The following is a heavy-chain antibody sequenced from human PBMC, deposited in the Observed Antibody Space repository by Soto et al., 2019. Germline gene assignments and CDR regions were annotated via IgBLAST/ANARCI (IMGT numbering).Heavy chain of an antibody. CDR1: GFTFSNAW. D-gene: IGHD3-16*01. V-gene: IGHV3-15*01. CDR2: IKSKTDGGTT. CDR3: TTGYDYIWGSYDY. J-gene: IGHJ4*02. Sequence: GGSLRLSCAASGFTFSNAWMSWVRQAPGKGLEWVGRIKSKTDGGTTDYAAPVKGRFTISRDDSKNTLYLQMNSLKTEDTAVYYCTTGYDYIWGSYDYWGQGTLVTVSS.